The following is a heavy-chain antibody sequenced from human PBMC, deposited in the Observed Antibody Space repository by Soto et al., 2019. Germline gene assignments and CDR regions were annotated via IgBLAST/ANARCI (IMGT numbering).Heavy chain of an antibody. J-gene: IGHJ4*02. CDR3: ARDGAVAGDSNFDC. Sequence: QVQLAQSGAEVKKPGASVKVSCKASGYTFTSSAIHWVRQAPGQGLEGMGWINAGNGNIKHSQKFQHRVTITRDTSASTAYMELRSLRLEDTAVYYCARDGAVAGDSNFDCWGQGTLVTVSS. CDR2: INAGNGNI. D-gene: IGHD6-19*01. V-gene: IGHV1-3*01. CDR1: GYTFTSSA.